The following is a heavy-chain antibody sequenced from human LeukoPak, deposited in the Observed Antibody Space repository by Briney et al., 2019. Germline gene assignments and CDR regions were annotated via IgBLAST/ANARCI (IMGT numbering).Heavy chain of an antibody. CDR3: AKYYYDSSGYYYIPYYFDY. CDR2: IKQDGSEK. J-gene: IGHJ4*02. CDR1: GSTFSSYW. V-gene: IGHV3-7*01. Sequence: GGSLRLSCAASGSTFSSYWMSWVRQAPGKGLEWVANIKQDGSEKYYVDSVKGRFTISRDNAKNSLYLQMNSLRAEDTAVYYCAKYYYDSSGYYYIPYYFDYWGQGALVTVSS. D-gene: IGHD3-22*01.